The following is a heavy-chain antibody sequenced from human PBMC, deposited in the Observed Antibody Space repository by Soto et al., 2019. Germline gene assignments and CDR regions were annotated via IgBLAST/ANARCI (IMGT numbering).Heavy chain of an antibody. CDR2: IYHSGST. CDR1: GGSISSSNW. CDR3: ARSGHLTYYDFWSAQGAYDY. V-gene: IGHV4-4*02. Sequence: SETLSLTCAVSGGSISSSNWWSWVRQPPGKGLEWIGEIYHSGSTNYNPSLKSRVTISVDTSKNQFSLKLSSVTAADTAVYYCARSGHLTYYDFWSAQGAYDYWGQGTLVTVSS. J-gene: IGHJ4*02. D-gene: IGHD3-3*01.